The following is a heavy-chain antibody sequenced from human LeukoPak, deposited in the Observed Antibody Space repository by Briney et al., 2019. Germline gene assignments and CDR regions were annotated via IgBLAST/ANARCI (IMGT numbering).Heavy chain of an antibody. V-gene: IGHV3-74*01. CDR1: GFTFSSNW. J-gene: IGHJ4*02. CDR2: INSDGSST. Sequence: GGSLRLSCAASGFTFSSNWMRWARQAPGKGLVWVSRINSDGSSTSYADSVKGRFTISRENAKNSFYLQMNSLRDGDTAVYYCARAPPGSGWRVDYWGQGTLVTVSS. D-gene: IGHD6-19*01. CDR3: ARAPPGSGWRVDY.